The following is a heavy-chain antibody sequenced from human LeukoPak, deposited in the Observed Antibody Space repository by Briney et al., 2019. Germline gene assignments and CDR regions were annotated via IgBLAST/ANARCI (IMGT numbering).Heavy chain of an antibody. V-gene: IGHV3-33*08. J-gene: IGHJ3*02. CDR1: GFTFSSYG. Sequence: GGSLRLSCAASGFTFSSYGMHWVRQAPGKGLEWVAVIWYDGSNKYYADSVKGRFTISRDNSKNTLYLQMNSLRAEDTAVYYCARDASYSAGGDGFDIWGQGTMVTVSS. CDR2: IWYDGSNK. CDR3: ARDASYSAGGDGFDI. D-gene: IGHD3-10*01.